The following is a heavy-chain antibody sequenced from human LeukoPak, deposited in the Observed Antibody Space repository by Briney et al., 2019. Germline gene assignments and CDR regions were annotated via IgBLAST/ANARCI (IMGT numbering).Heavy chain of an antibody. J-gene: IGHJ6*02. Sequence: GGSLRLSCAAPGFTFTNAWMYWGRQAPGKGLLWVSRLNNEGITTKYADSVKGRFTISRDNAKNTLYLQMNSLRVEDTAVYYCARGDYGDFSYAMDVWGQGTTVTVSS. V-gene: IGHV3-74*03. CDR3: ARGDYGDFSYAMDV. CDR1: GFTFTNAW. CDR2: LNNEGITT. D-gene: IGHD4-17*01.